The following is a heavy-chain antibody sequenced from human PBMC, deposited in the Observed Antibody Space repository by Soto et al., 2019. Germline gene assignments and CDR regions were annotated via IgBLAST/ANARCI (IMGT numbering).Heavy chain of an antibody. CDR1: GYTFTSYY. J-gene: IGHJ4*02. Sequence: ASVKVSCKASGYTFTSYYMNWVRQAPGQGLEWMGRINPSDGNTNYSQRFQGRVTITRDTSASTAYMDLSSLRSEDTAVYYCARGPGGPDGPGDYWGQGTLVTVSS. V-gene: IGHV1-3*01. D-gene: IGHD2-15*01. CDR2: INPSDGNT. CDR3: ARGPGGPDGPGDY.